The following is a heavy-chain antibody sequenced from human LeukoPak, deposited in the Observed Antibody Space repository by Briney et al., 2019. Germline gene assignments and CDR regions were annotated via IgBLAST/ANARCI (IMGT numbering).Heavy chain of an antibody. Sequence: SETLSLTCTVSGGSISSGDYYWSWIRQPPGKGLEWIGYIYYSGSTYYNPSLKSRVTISVDTSKNQFSLKLSSVTAADTAVYYCARGHCGGDCYAPDAFDIWGRGTMVTVSS. J-gene: IGHJ3*02. CDR3: ARGHCGGDCYAPDAFDI. CDR1: GGSISSGDYY. CDR2: IYYSGST. D-gene: IGHD2-21*02. V-gene: IGHV4-30-4*01.